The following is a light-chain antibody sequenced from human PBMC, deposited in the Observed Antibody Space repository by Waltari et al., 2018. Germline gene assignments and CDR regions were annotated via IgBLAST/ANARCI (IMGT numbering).Light chain of an antibody. Sequence: DIQMTQSPSSVSASVGDRVTITCRASQDIRNWLAWYQQKPGQAPNLLIYATSKLQTGVPSRFSGSGSGKEFTLTISSLQPEDFATYYCQQANSFPIPFVPGTKVDI. V-gene: IGKV1-12*01. CDR1: QDIRNW. J-gene: IGKJ3*01. CDR2: ATS. CDR3: QQANSFPIP.